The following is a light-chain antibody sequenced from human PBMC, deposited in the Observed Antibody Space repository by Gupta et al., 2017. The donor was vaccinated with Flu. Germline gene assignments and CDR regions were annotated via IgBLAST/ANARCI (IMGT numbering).Light chain of an antibody. CDR1: NGHNTDI. Sequence: QPVLTQSSSASASLGSSVKLTCTLSNGHNTDIIAWHQQRPGKAPRFLMKVEGSGAYTKGSGVPDRFSGSTSGADRYLTISNVQSEDEGDYYCETWGSATYVFGAGTKATVL. CDR2: VEGSGAY. J-gene: IGLJ1*01. V-gene: IGLV4-60*03. CDR3: ETWGSATYV.